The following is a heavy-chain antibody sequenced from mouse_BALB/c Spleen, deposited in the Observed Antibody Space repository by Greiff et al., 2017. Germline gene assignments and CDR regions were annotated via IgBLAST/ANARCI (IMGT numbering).Heavy chain of an antibody. CDR1: GYSITSDYA. D-gene: IGHD2-14*01. Sequence: EVQLQQSGPGLVKPSQSLSLTCTVTGYSITSDYAWNWIRQFPGNKLEWMGYISYSGSTSYNPSLKSRISITRDTSKNQFFLQLNSVTTEDTATYYCARFYRYDLAWFAYWGQGTLVTVSA. V-gene: IGHV3-2*02. CDR3: ARFYRYDLAWFAY. CDR2: ISYSGST. J-gene: IGHJ3*01.